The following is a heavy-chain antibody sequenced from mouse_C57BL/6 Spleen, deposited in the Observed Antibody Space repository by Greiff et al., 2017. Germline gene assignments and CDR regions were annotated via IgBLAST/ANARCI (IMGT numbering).Heavy chain of an antibody. CDR2: IWSGGST. CDR1: GFSLTSYG. Sequence: VKLMESGPGLVQPSQSLSITCTVSGFSLTSYGVHWVRQSPGKGLEWLGVIWSGGSTDYNAAFISRLSISKYNSKSQVFFKMNSLQADDTAIYYCARNSYDYEGFYFDYWGQGTTLTVSS. D-gene: IGHD2-4*01. CDR3: ARNSYDYEGFYFDY. J-gene: IGHJ2*01. V-gene: IGHV2-2*01.